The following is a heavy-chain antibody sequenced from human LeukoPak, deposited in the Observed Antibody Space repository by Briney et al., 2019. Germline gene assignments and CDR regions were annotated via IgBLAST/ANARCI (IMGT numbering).Heavy chain of an antibody. J-gene: IGHJ4*02. CDR3: ARDHSGSWYYFDY. D-gene: IGHD6-13*01. Sequence: SETLSLTCTVSGGSISSGGYYWSWIRQPAGKGLEWIGRIYTSGSTNYNPSLKSRVTMSVDTSKNQFSLKLSSVTAADTAVYYCARDHSGSWYYFDYWGQGTLVTVSS. CDR1: GGSISSGGYY. V-gene: IGHV4-61*02. CDR2: IYTSGST.